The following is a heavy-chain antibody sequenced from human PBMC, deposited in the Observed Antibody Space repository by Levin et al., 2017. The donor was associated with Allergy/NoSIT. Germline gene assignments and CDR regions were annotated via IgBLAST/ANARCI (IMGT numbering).Heavy chain of an antibody. CDR1: GGTFSSYA. J-gene: IGHJ4*02. CDR2: IIPILGIA. V-gene: IGHV1-69*04. D-gene: IGHD2-15*01. CDR3: ARSLQYCSGGSCSEKN. Sequence: SVKVSCKASGGTFSSYAISWVRQAPGQGLEWMGRIIPILGIANYAQKFQGRVTITADKSTSTAYMELSSLRSEDTAVYYCARSLQYCSGGSCSEKNWGQGTLVTVSS.